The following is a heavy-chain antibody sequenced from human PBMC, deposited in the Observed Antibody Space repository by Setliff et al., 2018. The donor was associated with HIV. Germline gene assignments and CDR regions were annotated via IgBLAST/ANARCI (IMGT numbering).Heavy chain of an antibody. CDR3: ARLHNFWSGYYDAEFDF. CDR1: GYSISSGYY. D-gene: IGHD3-3*01. CDR2: TYHSGSA. Sequence: SETLSLTCAVSGYSISSGYYWGWIRQPPGKGLEWIGSTYHSGSAYYNPSLKRRVTIPLDTSKNQFSLKLTSVTAADTAVYYCARLHNFWSGYYDAEFDFWGQGTLFTVSS. J-gene: IGHJ4*02. V-gene: IGHV4-38-2*01.